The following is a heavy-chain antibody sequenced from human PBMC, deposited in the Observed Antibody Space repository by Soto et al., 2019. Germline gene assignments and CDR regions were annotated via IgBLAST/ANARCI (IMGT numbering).Heavy chain of an antibody. D-gene: IGHD1-26*01. CDR3: ASAVIHLVDYYYYGMDV. CDR2: INAGNGNT. CDR1: GYTFTSYA. J-gene: IGHJ6*02. Sequence: QVQLVQSGAEVKKPGASVKVSCKASGYTFTSYAMHWVRQAPGQRLEWMGWINAGNGNTKYSQKFQGRVTITRDTSASTAYMELSSLRSEDTAVYYCASAVIHLVDYYYYGMDVWGQGTTVTVSS. V-gene: IGHV1-3*01.